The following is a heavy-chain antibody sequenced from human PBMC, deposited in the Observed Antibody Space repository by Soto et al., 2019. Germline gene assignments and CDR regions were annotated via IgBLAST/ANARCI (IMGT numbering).Heavy chain of an antibody. CDR3: ARGSSYALDY. CDR2: INSDGSST. V-gene: IGHV3-74*01. CDR1: GFTFSRYP. J-gene: IGHJ4*02. Sequence: GSLRLSCAASGFTFSRYPMHWVRQAPGKGLVWVSRINSDGSSTRYADSVKGRFTVSRDNAKNTLYLEMNSLRAEDTAVYYCARGSSYALDYWGQGALVTVSS. D-gene: IGHD3-16*01.